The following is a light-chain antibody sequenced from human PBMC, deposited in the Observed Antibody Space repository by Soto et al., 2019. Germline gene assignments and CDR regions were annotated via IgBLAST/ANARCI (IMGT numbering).Light chain of an antibody. CDR3: QQYASSPLT. J-gene: IGKJ4*01. V-gene: IGKV3-20*01. CDR1: QTIRSKY. CDR2: GAS. Sequence: DIVLTQSPGTLSLSSGERATLSCRASQTIRSKYLACYQQTPGQARSLLIYGASRRATGIPDRVGGSRAGTHFSLTITRLEPDDLSVDYCQQYASSPLTFGGGTKVEIK.